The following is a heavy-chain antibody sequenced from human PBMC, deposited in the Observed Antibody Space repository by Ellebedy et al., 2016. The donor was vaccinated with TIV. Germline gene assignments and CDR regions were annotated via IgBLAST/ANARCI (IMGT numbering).Heavy chain of an antibody. V-gene: IGHV3-20*04. CDR2: ITHTGDST. J-gene: IGHJ4*02. D-gene: IGHD3-10*01. CDR1: GFSFEDYA. CDR3: ARGGIDLWDKFDF. Sequence: GESLKISCAASGFSFEDYAMSWVRQAPGKGLEWVSGITHTGDSTTYADSVKGRFTISRDNSKSSLYLQMNSLRVDDTAVYFCARGGIDLWDKFDFWGRGTLATVSA.